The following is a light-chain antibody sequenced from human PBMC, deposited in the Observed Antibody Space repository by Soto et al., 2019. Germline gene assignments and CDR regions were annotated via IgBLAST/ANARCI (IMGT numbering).Light chain of an antibody. CDR2: KAS. CDR1: QTISSW. V-gene: IGKV1-5*03. J-gene: IGKJ1*01. Sequence: IQMSNSPSTLSGSVGERVTITCRASQTISSWLAWYQQKPGKAPKLLIYKASSLESGVPSRFSGSGSGTEFTLTISSLQPDDFATYYCQQYNSYSRTFGQGTKVDIK. CDR3: QQYNSYSRT.